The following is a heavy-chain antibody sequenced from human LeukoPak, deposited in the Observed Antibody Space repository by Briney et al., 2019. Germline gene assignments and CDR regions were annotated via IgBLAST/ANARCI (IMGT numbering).Heavy chain of an antibody. J-gene: IGHJ6*02. D-gene: IGHD4-17*01. CDR2: IYYSGST. Sequence: SETLSLTCTVSGGSISSGGYYWGWIRQPPGKGLEWIGSIYYSGSTYYNPSLKSRVTISVDTSKNQFSLKLSSVTAADTAVYYCARVRYGNYYYYGMDVRGQGTTVTVSS. V-gene: IGHV4-39*07. CDR1: GGSISSGGYY. CDR3: ARVRYGNYYYYGMDV.